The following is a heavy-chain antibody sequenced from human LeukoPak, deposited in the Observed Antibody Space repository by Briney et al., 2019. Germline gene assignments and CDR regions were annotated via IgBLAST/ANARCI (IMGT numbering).Heavy chain of an antibody. CDR3: ARVYSGAAKVPDV. Sequence: GGSLRLSCAASGFTFSTYGMHWVRQAPGKGLEWVAVIWFDGSEEYYADSVKGRFTISRDNSKKTLYLQMNSLRAEDTAVYYCARVYSGAAKVPDVWGQGTTVTVS. CDR1: GFTFSTYG. J-gene: IGHJ6*02. V-gene: IGHV3-33*01. CDR2: IWFDGSEE. D-gene: IGHD5-18*01.